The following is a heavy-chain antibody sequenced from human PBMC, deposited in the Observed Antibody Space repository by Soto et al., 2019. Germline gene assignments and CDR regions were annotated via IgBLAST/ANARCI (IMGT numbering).Heavy chain of an antibody. CDR2: ISSSGSTI. V-gene: IGHV3-48*03. Sequence: GGSLRLSCAASGFTFSSYEMNWVRQAPGKGLEWVSYISSSGSTIYYADSVKGRFTISRDNAKNSLYLQMNSLRAEDTAVYYCERDHKGGYYYYGMDVCGQGPTVTVSS. CDR1: GFTFSSYE. CDR3: ERDHKGGYYYYGMDV. J-gene: IGHJ6*02.